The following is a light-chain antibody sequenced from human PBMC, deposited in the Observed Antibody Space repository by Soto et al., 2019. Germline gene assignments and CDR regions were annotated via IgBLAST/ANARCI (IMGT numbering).Light chain of an antibody. V-gene: IGLV2-14*01. CDR1: SSDVGGYNY. CDR3: HSYTTSSTLGV. Sequence: QSALTQPASVSGSPGQSITISCTGTSSDVGGYNYVSWYQQHPGKAPKLMIYDVSNRPSGISNRFSGSKSDNTASLTISGIPDEEEADYYCHSYTTSSTLGVFGGGTKLTVL. CDR2: DVS. J-gene: IGLJ2*01.